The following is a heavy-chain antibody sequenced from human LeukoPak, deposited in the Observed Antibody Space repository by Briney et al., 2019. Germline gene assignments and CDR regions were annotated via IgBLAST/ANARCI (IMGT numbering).Heavy chain of an antibody. CDR2: IKHDGTEQ. V-gene: IGHV3-7*04. CDR3: ARSYSRVGFDF. CDR1: GFIFSSHW. J-gene: IGHJ4*02. D-gene: IGHD6-13*01. Sequence: PGGSLRLSCAASGFIFSSHWMSWVRQAPGKGLEWVANIKHDGTEQYFVDSVKGRFTISRDNAKNSLFLQMSSLRAEDTAVYYCARSYSRVGFDFWGQGTLVTVSS.